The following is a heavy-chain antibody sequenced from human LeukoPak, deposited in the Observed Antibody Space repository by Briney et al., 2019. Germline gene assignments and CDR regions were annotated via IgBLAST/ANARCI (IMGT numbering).Heavy chain of an antibody. D-gene: IGHD3-10*01. V-gene: IGHV1-24*01. Sequence: ASVKVSCKVSGYTLTELSMHWVRQAPGKGLVWMGGFEPEDVETIYAQKFQGRVTMAEDTSTDTAYMELSSLRSEDTAVYYCSTVTTMVRGVITHFDYWGQGTLVTVSS. J-gene: IGHJ4*02. CDR2: FEPEDVET. CDR1: GYTLTELS. CDR3: STVTTMVRGVITHFDY.